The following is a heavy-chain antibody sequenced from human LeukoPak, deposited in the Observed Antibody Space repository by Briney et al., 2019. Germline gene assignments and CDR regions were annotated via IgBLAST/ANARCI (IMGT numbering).Heavy chain of an antibody. Sequence: SETLSLTCTVSGGSISSGSYYWSWIRQPAGKGLEWIGRIYTSGSTNYNPSLKSRVTISVDTSKNQFSLKLSSVTAADTAVYYCARGTSTAIDYWGQGTLVTVSS. CDR2: IYTSGST. V-gene: IGHV4-61*02. CDR3: ARGTSTAIDY. D-gene: IGHD4-11*01. J-gene: IGHJ4*02. CDR1: GGSISSGSYY.